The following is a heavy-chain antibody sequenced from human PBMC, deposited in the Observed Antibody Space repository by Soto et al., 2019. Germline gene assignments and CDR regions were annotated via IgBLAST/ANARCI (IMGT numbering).Heavy chain of an antibody. V-gene: IGHV3-30*03. J-gene: IGHJ6*02. CDR1: GFSCTRYG. D-gene: IGHD3-9*01. Sequence: PWGPLRLSCAASGFSCTRYGMHWVRQAPGKGLEWVAVISYDGSDKNYGDSVKGRFTTSRGNSKNTLYLQMDSLRAEDTAIYYCATGRKWDDISGRDVWGQGTTVPVSS. CDR3: ATGRKWDDISGRDV. CDR2: ISYDGSDK.